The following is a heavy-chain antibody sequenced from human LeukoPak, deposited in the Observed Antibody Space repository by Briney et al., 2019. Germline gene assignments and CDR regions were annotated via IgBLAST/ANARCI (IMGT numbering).Heavy chain of an antibody. CDR3: AKGGFESSGYYYTVDY. Sequence: GPLRLSCAASGFTVNNNHMSWVRQAPGKGLEWVSVIYSGGSTYYADSVKGRFTTSRDNSKNTLYLQMNSLRAEDTAVYYCAKGGFESSGYYYTVDYWGQGTLVTVSS. CDR1: GFTVNNNH. V-gene: IGHV3-66*01. CDR2: IYSGGST. D-gene: IGHD3-22*01. J-gene: IGHJ4*02.